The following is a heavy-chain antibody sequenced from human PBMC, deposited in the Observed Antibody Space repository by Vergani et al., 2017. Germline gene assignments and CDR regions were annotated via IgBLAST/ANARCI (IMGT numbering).Heavy chain of an antibody. D-gene: IGHD2/OR15-2a*01. CDR2: ISGSGGVS. CDR3: TRGLGIYDPPYFDS. J-gene: IGHJ4*02. CDR1: GFTFSSYA. V-gene: IGHV3-48*04. Sequence: EVQLLESGGGLVQPGGSLRLSCAASGFTFSSYAMSWVRQAPGTGLEWVAYISGSGGVSQYTDSVKGRFTISRDNAKQSMSLQMNRLRSEDTAVYYCTRGLGIYDPPYFDSWCLGTLVAVSS.